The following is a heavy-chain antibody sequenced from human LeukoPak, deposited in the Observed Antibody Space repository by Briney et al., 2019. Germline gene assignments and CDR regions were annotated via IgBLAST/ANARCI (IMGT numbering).Heavy chain of an antibody. V-gene: IGHV3-23*01. CDR1: GFTFSSYA. D-gene: IGHD6-19*01. CDR2: ISGSGGST. CDR3: ARTQWPPLHFDY. J-gene: IGHJ4*02. Sequence: PGGSLRLSCAASGFTFSSYAMSWVRQAPGKGLEWVSAISGSGGSTYYADSVKGRFTISRHNSKNTLYLQMNSLRAEDTAVYYCARTQWPPLHFDYWGQGTLVTVSS.